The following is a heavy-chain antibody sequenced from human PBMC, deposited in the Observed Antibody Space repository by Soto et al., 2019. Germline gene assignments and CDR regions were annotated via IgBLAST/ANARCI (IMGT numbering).Heavy chain of an antibody. J-gene: IGHJ6*02. V-gene: IGHV1-69*02. CDR3: TSQFTGVLVLGTSPPGGDNYGWDV. D-gene: IGHD2-8*02. CDR2: IIPILDIP. Sequence: QVQLVQSGAEVKKPGSSVKVSCKASGGTFSRYTFTWVRQAPGQGLEWMGRIIPILDIPNYEQNFQGRVTITPDKTTSTDYTELSGLKSDDTAVNYWTSQFTGVLVLGTSPPGGDNYGWDVWGQGTTVTVS. CDR1: GGTFSRYT.